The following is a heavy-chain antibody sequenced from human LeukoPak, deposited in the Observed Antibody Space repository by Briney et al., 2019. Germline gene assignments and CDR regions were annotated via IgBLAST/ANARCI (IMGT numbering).Heavy chain of an antibody. CDR3: ARDDGGYDRTLSFDY. CDR1: GGTFSSYA. D-gene: IGHD3-22*01. J-gene: IGHJ4*02. Sequence: SVKVSCKASGGTFSSYAISWVRQAPGQGLEWMRRIIPILGIANYAQKFQGRVTITADKSTSTAYMELSSLRSEDTAVYYCARDDGGYDRTLSFDYWGQGTLVTVSS. V-gene: IGHV1-69*04. CDR2: IIPILGIA.